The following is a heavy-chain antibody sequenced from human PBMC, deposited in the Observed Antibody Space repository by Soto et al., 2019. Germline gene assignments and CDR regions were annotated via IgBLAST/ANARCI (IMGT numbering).Heavy chain of an antibody. CDR3: GSVGYCSSTNCLFYYYHYGMDV. V-gene: IGHV1-69*13. J-gene: IGHJ6*02. Sequence: SVKVSCKASGGTFSSYAISWVRQAPGQGLEWMGGIIPIFGTANYAQKFQGRVTITADESTSTAYMELSSLTSEDTAVCYCGSVGYCSSTNCLFYYYHYGMDVWGQGTTVTVSS. CDR1: GGTFSSYA. CDR2: IIPIFGTA. D-gene: IGHD2-2*03.